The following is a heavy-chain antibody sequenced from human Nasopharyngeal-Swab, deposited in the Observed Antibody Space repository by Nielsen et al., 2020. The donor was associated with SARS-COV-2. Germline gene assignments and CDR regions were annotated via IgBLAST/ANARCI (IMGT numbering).Heavy chain of an antibody. CDR2: ISTKTGAP. CDR3: ARENQEYANIWIDY. Sequence: ASVKVYCKASGYTFTSNVLNLVRQAPGQGPEYIGWISTKTGAPTYVQPFTGRVIISLDTFVSTTYLQISSLKADDTDVYYFARENQEYANIWIDYWGQGTQVTVSS. J-gene: IGHJ4*02. CDR1: GYTFTSNV. D-gene: IGHD1-1*01. V-gene: IGHV7-4-1*02.